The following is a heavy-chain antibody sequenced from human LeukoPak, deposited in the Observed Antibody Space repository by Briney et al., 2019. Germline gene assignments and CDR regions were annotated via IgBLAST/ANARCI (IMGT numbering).Heavy chain of an antibody. CDR1: GFTFSSYS. CDR3: ARGRVGMVTFDY. V-gene: IGHV3-21*04. Sequence: GGSLRLSCAASGFTFSSYSMNWVRQAPGKGLEWVSSISSSSSYIYYADSVKGRFTISRDNAKNSLYLQMNSLRAEDTAVYYCARGRVGMVTFDYWGQGTLVTVSS. J-gene: IGHJ4*02. D-gene: IGHD5-18*01. CDR2: ISSSSSYI.